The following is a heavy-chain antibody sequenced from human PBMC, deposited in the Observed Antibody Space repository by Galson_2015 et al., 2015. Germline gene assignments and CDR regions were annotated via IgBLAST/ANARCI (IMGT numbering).Heavy chain of an antibody. D-gene: IGHD3-10*01. CDR1: GFTFSSYA. V-gene: IGHV4-59*01. CDR2: ISGSGST. J-gene: IGHJ6*03. CDR3: ARDRVPSGSTIAQGYYYYYYMDV. Sequence: LRLSCAASGFTFSSYAMSWVRQAPGKGLEWVSVISGSGSTNYNPSLKSRDTISVDTSKNQFSLKLSSVTAADTAVYYCARDRVPSGSTIAQGYYYYYYMDVWGKGTTVTVS.